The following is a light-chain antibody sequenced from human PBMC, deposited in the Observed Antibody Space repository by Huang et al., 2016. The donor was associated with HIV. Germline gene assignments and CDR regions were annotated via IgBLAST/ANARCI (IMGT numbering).Light chain of an antibody. J-gene: IGKJ4*01. CDR3: QQYNNWPLT. CDR2: GAS. CDR1: QSIGRN. Sequence: EIVMTQSPATLSVSPGKRGTLSCRASQSIGRNLAWYQQKPGQTPRLLISGASTRAADIPVRFSGSGSGTDFALNISSLQSEDFAVYYCQQYNNWPLTFGGGTKVEIK. V-gene: IGKV3-15*01.